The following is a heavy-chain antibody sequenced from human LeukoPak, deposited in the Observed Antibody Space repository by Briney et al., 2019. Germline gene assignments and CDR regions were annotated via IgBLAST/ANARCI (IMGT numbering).Heavy chain of an antibody. Sequence: SETLSLTCAVYVGSFSGYYWSWIRQPPGKGLEWIGEINHSGSTNYNPSLKSRVTISVDTSKNQFSLKLSSVTAADTAVYYCARDTSGSYFDYWGQGTLVTVSS. CDR3: ARDTSGSYFDY. CDR2: INHSGST. J-gene: IGHJ4*02. CDR1: VGSFSGYY. D-gene: IGHD1-26*01. V-gene: IGHV4-34*01.